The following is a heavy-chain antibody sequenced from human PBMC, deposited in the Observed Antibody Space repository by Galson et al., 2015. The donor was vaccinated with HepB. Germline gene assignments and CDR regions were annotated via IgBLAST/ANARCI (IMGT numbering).Heavy chain of an antibody. D-gene: IGHD3-22*01. CDR3: ARAYYYDSSGYWDAFDI. CDR2: IYHGGST. Sequence: TLSLTCSVSGGSISSGGYSWSWIRQPPGKGLEWIGYIYHGGSTDYNPSLKSRVTISVDRSKNQFSLKLSSVTAADTAVYYCARAYYYDSSGYWDAFDIWGQGTMVTVPS. J-gene: IGHJ3*02. V-gene: IGHV4-30-2*01. CDR1: GGSISSGGYS.